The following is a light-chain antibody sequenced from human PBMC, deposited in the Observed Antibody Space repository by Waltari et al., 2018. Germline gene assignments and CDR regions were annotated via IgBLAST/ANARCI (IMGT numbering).Light chain of an antibody. J-gene: IGKJ1*01. V-gene: IGKV3-11*01. CDR2: DAS. CDR3: QQRGSWPRT. Sequence: EIVLTQSPAPLSLSPGERATLSCRASQIVSTYVAWYQQKPGQAPRLLFYDASNRASGIPARVSGSGSGTDFTLTISSLEPEDFAVYYCQQRGSWPRTFGQGTKVEIK. CDR1: QIVSTY.